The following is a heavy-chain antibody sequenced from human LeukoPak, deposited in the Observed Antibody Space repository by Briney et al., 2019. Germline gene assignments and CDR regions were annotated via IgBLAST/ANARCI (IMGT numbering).Heavy chain of an antibody. V-gene: IGHV3-30*02. D-gene: IGHD2-15*01. J-gene: IGHJ5*02. CDR1: GFTFSSYG. Sequence: PGGSLRLSCAASGFTFSSYGMHWVRQAPGKVLEWVAFIRYDGSNKYYADSVKGRFTISRDNSKNTLYLQMNSLRAEDTAVYYCAKRGSYCSGGSCHLNWFDPWGQGTLVTVSS. CDR2: IRYDGSNK. CDR3: AKRGSYCSGGSCHLNWFDP.